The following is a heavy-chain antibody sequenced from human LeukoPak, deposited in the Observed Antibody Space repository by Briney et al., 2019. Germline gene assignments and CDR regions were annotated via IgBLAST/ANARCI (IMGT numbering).Heavy chain of an antibody. CDR3: ARDMSYYDSTSDY. J-gene: IGHJ4*02. CDR2: IYSDGST. Sequence: SGGSLRLSCAASGFTVSSNYMSWVRQAPGKGLEWVSVIYSDGSTYYADSVKGRFTISRDNSKNTLYLQMNSLRAEDTAVYYCARDMSYYDSTSDYWGQGTLVTVSS. V-gene: IGHV3-66*01. D-gene: IGHD3-22*01. CDR1: GFTVSSNY.